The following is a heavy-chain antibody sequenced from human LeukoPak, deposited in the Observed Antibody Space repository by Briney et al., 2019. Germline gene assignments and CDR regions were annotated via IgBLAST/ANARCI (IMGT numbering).Heavy chain of an antibody. J-gene: IGHJ4*02. CDR3: ARGSGSNHAYFDY. D-gene: IGHD3-3*01. CDR2: SWYDGSRE. Sequence: GGSLRLSCAASGITVSSNDMSWVRQAPGKGLEWVSVSWYDGSREYYADSVKGRFTISRDSSKNTVYLQMNGLRAEDTAVYYCARGSGSNHAYFDYWGQGTLVTVAS. CDR1: GITVSSND. V-gene: IGHV3-33*08.